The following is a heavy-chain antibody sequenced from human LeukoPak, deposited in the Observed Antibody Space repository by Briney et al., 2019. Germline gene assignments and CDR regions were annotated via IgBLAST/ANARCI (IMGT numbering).Heavy chain of an antibody. CDR3: ARWSAATVTYYYGMDV. J-gene: IGHJ6*02. Sequence: ASVKVSCKASGYTFTGYYMHWVRQAPGQGPEWMGWINPNSGGTNYAQKFQGRVTMTRDTSISTAYMELSRLRSDDTAVYYCARWSAATVTYYYGMDVWGQGTTVTVSS. CDR1: GYTFTGYY. D-gene: IGHD4-17*01. V-gene: IGHV1-2*02. CDR2: INPNSGGT.